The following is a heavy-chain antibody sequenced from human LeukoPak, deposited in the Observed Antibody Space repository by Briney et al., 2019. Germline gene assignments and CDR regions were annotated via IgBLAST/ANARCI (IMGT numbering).Heavy chain of an antibody. CDR1: GFTFSDYY. D-gene: IGHD2-21*02. CDR3: ARAPGDPIDY. J-gene: IGHJ4*02. CDR2: ISSSGTSM. V-gene: IGHV3-11*04. Sequence: PGGSLRLSCAASGFTFSDYYMNWIRQAPGKGLEWVSYISSSGTSMFYAGSVKGRFTISRDNAKNLLHLQMNSLRAEDTAVHYCARAPGDPIDYWGQGTLVTVSS.